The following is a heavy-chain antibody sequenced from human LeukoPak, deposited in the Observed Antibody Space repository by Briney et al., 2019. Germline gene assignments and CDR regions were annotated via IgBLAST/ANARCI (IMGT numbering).Heavy chain of an antibody. CDR3: ALRRYSSSPSAFDI. J-gene: IGHJ3*02. CDR1: GFTVTSNY. CDR2: IYSGGTT. V-gene: IGHV3-53*01. D-gene: IGHD6-13*01. Sequence: GGSLRLSCAASGFTVTSNYMTWVRQAPGKGLEWVSVIYSGGTTYYAGSVKGRFTISRDNSKNTLYLQMNSLRAEDTAVYYCALRRYSSSPSAFDIWGQGTMVTVSS.